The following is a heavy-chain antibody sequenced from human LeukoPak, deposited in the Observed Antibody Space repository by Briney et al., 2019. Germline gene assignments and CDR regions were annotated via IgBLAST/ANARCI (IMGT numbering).Heavy chain of an antibody. CDR1: GFTFSSYA. Sequence: GGSLRLSCAASGFTFSSYAMSWVRQAPGKGLEWVSAISGSGGSTYYADSVKGRFTTSRDNSKNTLYLQMNSLRGDDTAIYYCAKAYTRSWYAAFDIWGQGTMVTISS. D-gene: IGHD6-13*01. J-gene: IGHJ3*02. CDR3: AKAYTRSWYAAFDI. CDR2: ISGSGGST. V-gene: IGHV3-23*01.